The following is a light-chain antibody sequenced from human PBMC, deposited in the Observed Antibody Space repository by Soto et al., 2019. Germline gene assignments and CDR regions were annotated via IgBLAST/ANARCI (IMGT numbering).Light chain of an antibody. CDR1: QSVSSN. V-gene: IGKV3-15*01. CDR2: GAS. CDR3: QQYNNSPPWT. J-gene: IGKJ1*01. Sequence: EIVMTQSPATLSVSPGERATLSCRASQSVSSNLAWYQQKPGQAPRLLIYGASTRATGIPARFSGSGSATEFTLTISSLQSEGFAVSYCQQYNNSPPWTFGQGTKVEIK.